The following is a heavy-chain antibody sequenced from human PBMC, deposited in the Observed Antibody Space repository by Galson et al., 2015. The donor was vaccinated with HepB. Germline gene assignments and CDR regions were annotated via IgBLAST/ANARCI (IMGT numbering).Heavy chain of an antibody. CDR3: AKDITHYCSSTSCYSYYGMDV. Sequence: SLRLSCAASGFTFSSYAMSWVRQAPGKGLEWVSAISGSGGSTYYADSVKGRFTISRDNSKNTLYLQMNSLRAEDTAVYYCAKDITHYCSSTSCYSYYGMDVWGQGTTVTVSS. V-gene: IGHV3-23*01. CDR2: ISGSGGST. D-gene: IGHD2-2*02. J-gene: IGHJ6*02. CDR1: GFTFSSYA.